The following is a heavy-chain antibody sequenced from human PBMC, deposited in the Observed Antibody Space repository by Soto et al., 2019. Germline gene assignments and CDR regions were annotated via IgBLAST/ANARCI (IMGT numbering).Heavy chain of an antibody. V-gene: IGHV3-30*03. CDR2: MSFDESNK. Sequence: QVQLVESGGGVVQPGRSLRLSCAASGFTLSTYDMHWVRQAPGKGLEWVTLMSFDESNKYYADSVKGRFTISRDNSKNTLYLQMNSLRAADTAVYYCARGRLPNEYWGQGTLVTVSS. D-gene: IGHD4-17*01. CDR1: GFTLSTYD. CDR3: ARGRLPNEY. J-gene: IGHJ4*02.